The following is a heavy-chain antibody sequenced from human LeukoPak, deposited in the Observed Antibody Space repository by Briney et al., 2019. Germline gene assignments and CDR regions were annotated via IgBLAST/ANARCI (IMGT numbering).Heavy chain of an antibody. CDR1: GYTFTGYY. CDR3: ASASSAGTTQYYYYGMDV. Sequence: GASVKVSCKVSGYTFTGYYMHWVRQAPGQGLEWMGWINPNSGGTNYAQKFQGRVTMTRDTSISTAYMELSRLRSDDTAVYYCASASSAGTTQYYYYGMDVWGQGTTVTVSS. CDR2: INPNSGGT. D-gene: IGHD1-1*01. J-gene: IGHJ6*02. V-gene: IGHV1-2*02.